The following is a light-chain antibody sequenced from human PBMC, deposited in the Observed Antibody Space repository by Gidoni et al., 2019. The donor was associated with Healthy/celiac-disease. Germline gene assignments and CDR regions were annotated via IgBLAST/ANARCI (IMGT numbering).Light chain of an antibody. CDR3: SSYTSSTTLGVV. CDR1: SSDVGGYNY. J-gene: IGLJ2*01. CDR2: EVS. V-gene: IGLV2-14*01. Sequence: QSALTQPASVSGSPGQPITISCTGTSSDVGGYNYVSWYQQHPGKAPKLMIYEVSNRPSGVSNRFSGSKSDNTASLTISGLQAEDEADYYCSSYTSSTTLGVVFGGGTKLTVL.